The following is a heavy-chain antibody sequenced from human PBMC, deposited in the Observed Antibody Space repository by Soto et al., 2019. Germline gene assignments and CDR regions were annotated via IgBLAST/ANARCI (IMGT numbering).Heavy chain of an antibody. V-gene: IGHV1-58*01. CDR2: IVVGSGST. CDR1: GFTFTSSA. D-gene: IGHD4-17*01. J-gene: IGHJ4*02. CDR3: AAAPADYGDYIGPGYFDY. Sequence: ASVKVSCKASGFTFTSSAVQWVRQARGQRLEWIGWIVVGSGSTNYAQKFQERVTITRDMSTSTAYMELSSLRSEDTAVYYCAAAPADYGDYIGPGYFDYWGQGTLVTVSS.